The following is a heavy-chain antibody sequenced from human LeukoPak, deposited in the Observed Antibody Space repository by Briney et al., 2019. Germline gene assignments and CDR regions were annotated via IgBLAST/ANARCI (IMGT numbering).Heavy chain of an antibody. D-gene: IGHD5-24*01. CDR3: AKIRDGYNWTPRDY. J-gene: IGHJ4*02. CDR1: GFTFSSYG. CDR2: IRYDGSNK. V-gene: IGHV3-30*02. Sequence: PGGSLRLSCAASGFTFSSYGMHWVRQAPGKGLEWVAFIRYDGSNKYYADSVKGRFTISRDNSKNTLYLQMNSLRAEDTAVYYCAKIRDGYNWTPRDYWGQGTLVTVFS.